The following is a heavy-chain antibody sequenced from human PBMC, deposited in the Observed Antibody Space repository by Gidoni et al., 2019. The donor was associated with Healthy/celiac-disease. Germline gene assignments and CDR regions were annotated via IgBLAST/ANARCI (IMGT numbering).Heavy chain of an antibody. CDR1: GGSVSSGSYY. CDR3: ARGEYSGSLSFDY. CDR2: IYYSGST. V-gene: IGHV4-61*01. D-gene: IGHD1-26*01. J-gene: IGHJ4*02. Sequence: QVQLQESGPGLVKPSETLSLTCTVSGGSVSSGSYYWSWIRQPPGKGLEWIGYIYYSGSTNYNPSLKSRVTISVDTSKNQFSLKLSSVTAADTAVYYCARGEYSGSLSFDYWGQGTLVTVSS.